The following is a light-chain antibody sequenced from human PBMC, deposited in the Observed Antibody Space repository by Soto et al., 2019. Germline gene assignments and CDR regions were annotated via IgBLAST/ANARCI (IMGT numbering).Light chain of an antibody. CDR2: GAS. CDR3: QQHASAAWA. V-gene: IGKV3-20*01. Sequence: EIVVTQSPGTLSLSPGDTAILSCRPSQSASSNYLAWYQQKPGQAPRLLIYGASNRATGIPDRFSGSGSGTDFTLTIRRLEPEDSAVYFCQQHASAAWAFGQGTRLEIK. J-gene: IGKJ1*01. CDR1: QSASSNY.